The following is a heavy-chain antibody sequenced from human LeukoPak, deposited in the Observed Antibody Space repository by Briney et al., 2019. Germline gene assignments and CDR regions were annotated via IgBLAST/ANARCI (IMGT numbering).Heavy chain of an antibody. Sequence: ASVKVSCKASGYTFTSYGITWVRQAPGQGLEWMGWISVYNSNTNYAQKLQGRVTMTTDTSTSTAYMELRSLRSDDTAVYYCARDTKRSRARWENLGFDPWGQGTLVTVSS. CDR3: ARDTKRSRARWENLGFDP. CDR2: ISVYNSNT. V-gene: IGHV1-18*01. J-gene: IGHJ5*02. CDR1: GYTFTSYG. D-gene: IGHD1-26*01.